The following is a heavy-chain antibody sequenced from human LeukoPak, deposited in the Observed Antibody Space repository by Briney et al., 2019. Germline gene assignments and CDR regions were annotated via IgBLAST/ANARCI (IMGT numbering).Heavy chain of an antibody. J-gene: IGHJ4*02. CDR3: AKDRQGPGGY. CDR1: GFTVSSNY. D-gene: IGHD3-10*01. V-gene: IGHV3-23*01. CDR2: ISGSGGST. Sequence: GGSLRLSCAASGFTVSSNYMSWVRQAPGKGLEWVSAISGSGGSTYYADSVKGRFTISRDNSKNTLYLQMNSLRAEDTAVYYCAKDRQGPGGYWGQGTLVTVSS.